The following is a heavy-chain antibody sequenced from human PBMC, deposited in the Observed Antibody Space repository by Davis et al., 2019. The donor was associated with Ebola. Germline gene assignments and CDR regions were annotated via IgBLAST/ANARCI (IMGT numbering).Heavy chain of an antibody. V-gene: IGHV1-2*06. CDR1: EYTFTAYY. CDR3: ARLGYCSGGSCYHFDY. J-gene: IGHJ4*02. Sequence: AASVKVSCKASEYTFTAYYMHWVRQAPGQGLEWMGRINPNSGGTNYAQKFRGRVTMTRDTSISTAYMELSRLRSDDTAVYYCARLGYCSGGSCYHFDYWGQGTLVTVSS. CDR2: INPNSGGT. D-gene: IGHD2-15*01.